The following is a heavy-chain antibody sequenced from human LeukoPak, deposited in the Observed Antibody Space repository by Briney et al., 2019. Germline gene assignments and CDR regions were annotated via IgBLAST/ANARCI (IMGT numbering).Heavy chain of an antibody. CDR1: EFPFSNSW. CDR3: ARGYGGTSDS. J-gene: IGHJ4*02. V-gene: IGHV3-7*04. Sequence: GGSLRLSCAASEFPFSNSWMTWVRQAPGKGLEWVANIKQDGSEKYYVDSVKGRFTISRDNAENSLYLQMNSLRAEDTAVYYCARGYGGTSDSWGQGTLVTVSS. D-gene: IGHD4-23*01. CDR2: IKQDGSEK.